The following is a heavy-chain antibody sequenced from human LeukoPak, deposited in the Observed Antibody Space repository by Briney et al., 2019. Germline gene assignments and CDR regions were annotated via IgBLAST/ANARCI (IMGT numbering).Heavy chain of an antibody. CDR1: GGSISSYY. J-gene: IGHJ4*02. CDR3: ARVGSYCGGDCYFDY. D-gene: IGHD2-21*02. CDR2: IYYSGST. V-gene: IGHV4-59*01. Sequence: PSETLFLTCTVSGGSISSYYWSWIRQPPGKGLEWIGYIYYSGSTNYNPSLKSRVTISVDTSKNQFSLKLSSVTAADTAVYYCARVGSYCGGDCYFDYWGQGTLVTVSS.